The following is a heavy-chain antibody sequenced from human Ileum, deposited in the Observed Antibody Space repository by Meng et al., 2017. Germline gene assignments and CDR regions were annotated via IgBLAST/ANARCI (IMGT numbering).Heavy chain of an antibody. CDR2: IIGSGNNI. J-gene: IGHJ4*02. D-gene: IGHD3-9*01. Sequence: VQLGGSGGGLVKPGGSLRSSCAASGFTFIPDPMYWVRQAPGKGLEWVSSIIGSGNNIYYADSVKGRFTISRDNAKSSLYLQMNSLRDEDTAVYYCARERAGYYYDYWGQGTLVTVSS. V-gene: IGHV3-21*01. CDR3: ARERAGYYYDY. CDR1: GFTFIPDP.